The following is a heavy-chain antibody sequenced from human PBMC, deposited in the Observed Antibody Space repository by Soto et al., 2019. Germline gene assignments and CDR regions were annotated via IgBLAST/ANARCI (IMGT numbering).Heavy chain of an antibody. CDR1: GVTVCGYR. CDR2: ISWNSGNI. V-gene: IGHV3-9*01. CDR3: VRSKGGYSYGTPFDY. D-gene: IGHD5-18*01. J-gene: IGHJ4*02. Sequence: VRRSYAPCGVTVCGYRRSRVRQDLGKGLEWVSSISWNSGNIDYADSVKGRFTTSRDNAKNSLYLQMNSLRPEDTALYYCVRSKGGYSYGTPFDYWGQGTLVTVSS.